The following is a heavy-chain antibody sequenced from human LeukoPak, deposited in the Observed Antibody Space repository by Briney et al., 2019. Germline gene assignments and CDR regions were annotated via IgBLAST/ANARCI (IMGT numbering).Heavy chain of an antibody. D-gene: IGHD4-17*01. Sequence: ASVKVSCKASGYTFTGYYMHWLRQAPGQGLEWMGWINPNSGGTNYAQKCQGRVTMTRDTSISTAYMELSRLRSDDTAVYYCARVIDYGDYVFDYWGQGTLVTVSS. J-gene: IGHJ4*02. CDR2: INPNSGGT. CDR1: GYTFTGYY. V-gene: IGHV1-2*02. CDR3: ARVIDYGDYVFDY.